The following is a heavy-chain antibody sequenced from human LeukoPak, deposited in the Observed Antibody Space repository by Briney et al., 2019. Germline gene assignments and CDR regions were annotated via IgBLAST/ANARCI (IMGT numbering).Heavy chain of an antibody. V-gene: IGHV1-2*02. CDR3: ARVEMATIEYYFDY. Sequence: ASVKVSRKASGYTFTGYYMHWVRQAPGQGLEWMGWINPNSGGTNYAQKFQGRVTMTRDTSISTAYMELSRLRSDDTAVYYCARVEMATIEYYFDYWGQGTLVTVSS. D-gene: IGHD5-24*01. CDR1: GYTFTGYY. CDR2: INPNSGGT. J-gene: IGHJ4*02.